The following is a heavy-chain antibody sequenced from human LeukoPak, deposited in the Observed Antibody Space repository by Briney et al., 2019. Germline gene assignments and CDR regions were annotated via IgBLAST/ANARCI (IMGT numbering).Heavy chain of an antibody. J-gene: IGHJ5*02. CDR2: MNPNNGNT. V-gene: IGHV1-8*03. D-gene: IGHD2-15*01. Sequence: ASVKVSCKASGYTFTSYDINWVRQATGQGLEWLGWMNPNNGNTGYAQKFQGRVTITRNTSISTAYMELSSLRSEDTAVYYCARGRGTLLPITPWGQGTLVTVSS. CDR1: GYTFTSYD. CDR3: ARGRGTLLPITP.